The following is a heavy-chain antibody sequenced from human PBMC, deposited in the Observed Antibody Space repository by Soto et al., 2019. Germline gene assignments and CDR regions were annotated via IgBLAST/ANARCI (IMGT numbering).Heavy chain of an antibody. V-gene: IGHV3-23*01. CDR3: AKAGVRDAYYYYGMDV. D-gene: IGHD2-21*01. Sequence: PGGSLRLSCAASGFTFSSYAMSWVRQAPGKGLEWVSAISGSGGSTYYADSVKGRFTISRDNSKNTLYLQMNSLRAEDTAVYYCAKAGVRDAYYYYGMDVWGRGTTVTVSS. CDR2: ISGSGGST. CDR1: GFTFSSYA. J-gene: IGHJ6*02.